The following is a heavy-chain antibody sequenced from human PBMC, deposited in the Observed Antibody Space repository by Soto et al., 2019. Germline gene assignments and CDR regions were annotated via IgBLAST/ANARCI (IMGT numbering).Heavy chain of an antibody. CDR2: ISGSGGST. Sequence: GGSLRLSCAACGFTFSSYAMSWVRQAPGKGLEWVSAISGSGGSTYYADSVKGRFTISRDNSKNMLYLQMNSLRAEDTAVYYCAKEEIFGVVTYYYCYMEVWGKGTTVTVSS. CDR1: GFTFSSYA. V-gene: IGHV3-23*01. D-gene: IGHD3-3*01. CDR3: AKEEIFGVVTYYYCYMEV. J-gene: IGHJ6*03.